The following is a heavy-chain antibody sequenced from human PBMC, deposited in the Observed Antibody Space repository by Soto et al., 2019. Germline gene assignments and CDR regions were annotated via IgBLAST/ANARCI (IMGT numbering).Heavy chain of an antibody. CDR2: ISGGGATT. Sequence: GGSLRLSCAASGLTFSTNAMSWVRQAPGKGLEWVSAISGGGATTYYADSVKGRFAISRDNSKNTLYLQMSSLRVEDTAVYYCARAKPYSDNDRGNDYWGQGTLVTVSS. J-gene: IGHJ4*02. CDR1: GLTFSTNA. V-gene: IGHV3-23*01. D-gene: IGHD3-10*02. CDR3: ARAKPYSDNDRGNDY.